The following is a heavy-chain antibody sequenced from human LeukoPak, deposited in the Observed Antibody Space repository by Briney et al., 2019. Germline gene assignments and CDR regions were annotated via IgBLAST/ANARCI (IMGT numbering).Heavy chain of an antibody. Sequence: GGSLRLSCAASGFTFSDYSMSWVRQAPGKGLEWVANIKQDGSEKYYVDSVKGRFTISRDNAKNSLYLQMNSLRAEDTAVYYCARSAMVQGVIWGFYYYMDVWGKGTTVTVSS. J-gene: IGHJ6*03. CDR3: ARSAMVQGVIWGFYYYMDV. CDR1: GFTFSDYS. D-gene: IGHD3-10*01. CDR2: IKQDGSEK. V-gene: IGHV3-7*01.